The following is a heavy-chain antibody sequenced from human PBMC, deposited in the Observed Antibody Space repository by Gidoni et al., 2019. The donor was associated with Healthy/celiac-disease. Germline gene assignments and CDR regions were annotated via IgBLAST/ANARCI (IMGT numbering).Heavy chain of an antibody. Sequence: EVQLVVSGGGLVQPGGYLRLSCAASGFTFSSDWMSWVRLAPGKGLEWVSNIMQDGSGKYSVASVKARFTISRDNAKNSLYLQMNSLRAEDTALYYCASGDYGGNSATGSFVIWGQGTMVTVSS. CDR3: ASGDYGGNSATGSFVI. CDR2: IMQDGSGK. V-gene: IGHV3-7*01. CDR1: GFTFSSDW. J-gene: IGHJ3*02. D-gene: IGHD4-17*01.